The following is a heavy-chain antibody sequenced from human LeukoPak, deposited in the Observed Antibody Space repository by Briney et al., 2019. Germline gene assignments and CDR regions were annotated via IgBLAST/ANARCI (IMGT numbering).Heavy chain of an antibody. CDR2: MNPNSGNT. Sequence: GASVKASCKASGYTFTSYDINWVRQATGQGLEWMGWMNPNSGNTGYAQKFQGRVTMTRNTSISTAYMELSSLRSEDTAVYYCARSTVAGTWWFDPWGQGTLVTVSS. CDR3: ARSTVAGTWWFDP. V-gene: IGHV1-8*01. D-gene: IGHD6-19*01. J-gene: IGHJ5*02. CDR1: GYTFTSYD.